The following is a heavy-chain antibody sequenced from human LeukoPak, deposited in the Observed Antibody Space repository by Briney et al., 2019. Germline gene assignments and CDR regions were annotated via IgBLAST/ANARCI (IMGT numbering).Heavy chain of an antibody. Sequence: ASVKVSCKASGYTFTSYDINWVRQAIGQGLEWMGWMNPNNGNTGYAQKFQGSVTITRNTSISTAYMELSSLRSEDTAVYYCARASPMIVVPGDYWGQGTLVTVSS. V-gene: IGHV1-8*03. J-gene: IGHJ4*02. CDR2: MNPNNGNT. D-gene: IGHD3-22*01. CDR3: ARASPMIVVPGDY. CDR1: GYTFTSYD.